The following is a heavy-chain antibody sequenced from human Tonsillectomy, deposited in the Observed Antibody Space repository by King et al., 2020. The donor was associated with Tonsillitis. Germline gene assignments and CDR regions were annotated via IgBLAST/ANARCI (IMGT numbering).Heavy chain of an antibody. D-gene: IGHD4-17*01. V-gene: IGHV1-18*01. CDR3: ARHGVGYRASKYYFDY. CDR1: GYTFTNYA. J-gene: IGHJ4*02. Sequence: QLVQSGAEVKKPGASVKVSCKSSGYTFTNYAISWVRQAPGQGLEWMGWISAYNGNTNYAQRLQGRVTMTTDTSTSTAYMELRSLRSDDTAVYYWARHGVGYRASKYYFDYWGQGTLVTVSS. CDR2: ISAYNGNT.